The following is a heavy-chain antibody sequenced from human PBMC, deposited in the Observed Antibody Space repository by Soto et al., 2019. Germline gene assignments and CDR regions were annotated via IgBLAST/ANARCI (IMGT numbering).Heavy chain of an antibody. D-gene: IGHD2-15*01. V-gene: IGHV1-2*04. CDR2: INPNSGGT. CDR1: GYTFTGYY. CDR3: ARGGMVVAATLPYADMDV. J-gene: IGHJ6*03. Sequence: ASVKVSCKASGYTFTGYYMHWVRQAPGQGLEWMGWINPNSGGTNYAQKFQGWVTMTRDTSISTAYMELSRLRSDDTAVYYCARGGMVVAATLPYADMDVWGKGTTVTVSS.